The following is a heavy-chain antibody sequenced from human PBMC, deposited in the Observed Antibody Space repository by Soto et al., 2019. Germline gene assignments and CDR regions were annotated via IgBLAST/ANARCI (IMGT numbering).Heavy chain of an antibody. J-gene: IGHJ5*01. Sequence: QVQLVQSGAEVRKPGSSVNVSCKASGGTFNSFAISWVRQAPGQGLEWMGGIIPIFATSNYPQRFQGRVTITADESTSTAYMELSSLRSEDTAVYYCARGPPYSSGWYVSRTGFDSWGQGTLVTVSS. CDR3: ARGPPYSSGWYVSRTGFDS. D-gene: IGHD6-19*01. CDR1: GGTFNSFA. V-gene: IGHV1-69*01. CDR2: IIPIFATS.